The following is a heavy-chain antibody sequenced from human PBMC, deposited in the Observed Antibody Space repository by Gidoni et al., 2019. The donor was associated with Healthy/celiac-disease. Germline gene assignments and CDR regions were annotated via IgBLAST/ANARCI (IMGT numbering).Heavy chain of an antibody. J-gene: IGHJ4*02. V-gene: IGHV3-33*01. CDR2: IWYDGSNK. Sequence: QVQLVESGGGVVQPGRSLRLSCAASGLTFSSYGMHWVRQAPGKGLEWVAVIWYDGSNKYYADSVKGRFTISRDNSKNTLYLQMNSLRAEDTAVYYCARAQRRDSGTKDWGQGTLVTVSS. CDR1: GLTFSSYG. D-gene: IGHD5-12*01. CDR3: ARAQRRDSGTKD.